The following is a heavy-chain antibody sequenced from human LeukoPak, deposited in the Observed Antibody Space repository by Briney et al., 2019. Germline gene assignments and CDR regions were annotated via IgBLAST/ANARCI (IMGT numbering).Heavy chain of an antibody. D-gene: IGHD4-17*01. Sequence: ASVKVSCKASGYTFTSYYMHWVRQAPGQGLEWMGIINPSGGSTSYAQKFQGRVTMTRDTSTSTAYMELRSLRSDDTAVYYCARGGGTVTTLPDWGQGTLVTVSS. V-gene: IGHV1-46*01. CDR2: INPSGGST. CDR1: GYTFTSYY. CDR3: ARGGGTVTTLPD. J-gene: IGHJ4*02.